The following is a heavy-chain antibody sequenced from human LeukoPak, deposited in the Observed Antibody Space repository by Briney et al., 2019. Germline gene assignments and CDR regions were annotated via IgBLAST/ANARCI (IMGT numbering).Heavy chain of an antibody. V-gene: IGHV3-74*01. D-gene: IGHD3-10*01. J-gene: IGHJ6*02. CDR2: INSDGSST. Sequence: PGGSLRLSCAASGFTFSSYWMHWVRQAPGKGLVWVSRINSDGSSTTYADSVKGRFTISRDNAKNTLYLQMNSLRAEDTAVYFCARDYGRSRDYGMDVWGQGTTATVSS. CDR3: ARDYGRSRDYGMDV. CDR1: GFTFSSYW.